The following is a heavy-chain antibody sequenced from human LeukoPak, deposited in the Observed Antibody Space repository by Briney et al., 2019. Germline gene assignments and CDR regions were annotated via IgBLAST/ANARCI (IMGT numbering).Heavy chain of an antibody. CDR2: IGSGGDT. Sequence: PGGSLRLSCAGSGFSFSSYDMLWVHQATGKGLEWVSAIGSGGDTYYAGSVKGRFTISRESAKNSFYLQMNSLSAGDTAVYFCARAVAGSDEIDSWGQGTLVNVSS. V-gene: IGHV3-13*01. D-gene: IGHD6-19*01. CDR3: ARAVAGSDEIDS. CDR1: GFSFSSYD. J-gene: IGHJ4*02.